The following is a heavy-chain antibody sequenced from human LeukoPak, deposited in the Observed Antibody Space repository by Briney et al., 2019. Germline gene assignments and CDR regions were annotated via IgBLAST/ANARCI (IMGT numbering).Heavy chain of an antibody. J-gene: IGHJ4*02. CDR1: GFTFSTYS. V-gene: IGHV3-21*01. CDR2: ISTSSSYI. D-gene: IGHD3-22*01. CDR3: ARDLYRIVVVPHYFDY. Sequence: GGSLRLSCVVSGFTFSTYSMNWVRQAPGKWLEWVSSISTSSSYIYYADSVKGRFTISRDNSKNTLYLQMNSLRAEDTAVYYCARDLYRIVVVPHYFDYWGQGTLVTVSS.